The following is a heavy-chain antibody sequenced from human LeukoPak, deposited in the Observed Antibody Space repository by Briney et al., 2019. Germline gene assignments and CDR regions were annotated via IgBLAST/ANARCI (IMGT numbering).Heavy chain of an antibody. CDR2: ISGSGGST. V-gene: IGHV3-23*01. CDR1: GFTFSSYG. Sequence: GGSLRLSCAASGFTFSSYGMSWVRQAPGKGLEWVSAISGSGGSTYYADSVKGRFTISRDNSKNTLYLQMNSLRAEDTAVYYCKIIITLGNTFDLDYGAQGPLVPFSS. J-gene: IGHJ4*02. D-gene: IGHD3-16*01. CDR3: KIIITLGNTFDLDY.